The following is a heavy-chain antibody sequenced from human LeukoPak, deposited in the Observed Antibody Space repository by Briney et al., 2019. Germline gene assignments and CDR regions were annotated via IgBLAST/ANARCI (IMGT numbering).Heavy chain of an antibody. CDR2: FDPEDGET. CDR3: ARDLLVSGRPSPFHY. J-gene: IGHJ4*02. D-gene: IGHD1-26*01. Sequence: ASVKVSCKVSGYTLTELSMHWVRQAPGKGLEWMGGFDPEDGETIYAQKFQGRVTMTEDTSTDTAYMELSSLRSEDTAVYYCARDLLVSGRPSPFHYWGQGTLVTVSS. V-gene: IGHV1-24*01. CDR1: GYTLTELS.